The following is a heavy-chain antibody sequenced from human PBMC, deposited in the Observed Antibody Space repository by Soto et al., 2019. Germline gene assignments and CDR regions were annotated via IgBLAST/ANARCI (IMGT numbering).Heavy chain of an antibody. Sequence: GGSLRLSCAASGFTFSSYGMHWVRQAPGKGLEWVAVIWYDGSNKYYADSVKGRFTISRDNSKNTLYLQMNSLRAEDTAVYYCAKDDERAYYDFWSGYSRYYYMDVWGKGTTVTVSS. CDR2: IWYDGSNK. J-gene: IGHJ6*03. CDR3: AKDDERAYYDFWSGYSRYYYMDV. CDR1: GFTFSSYG. D-gene: IGHD3-3*01. V-gene: IGHV3-33*06.